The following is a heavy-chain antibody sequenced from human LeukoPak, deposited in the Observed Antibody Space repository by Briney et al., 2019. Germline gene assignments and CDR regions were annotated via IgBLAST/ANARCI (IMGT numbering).Heavy chain of an antibody. V-gene: IGHV4-4*07. CDR3: ARHYYGDYFFDY. CDR2: IYTTGST. Sequence: SETLSLTCTVSGDSLSSYFWSWIRQPAGKGLEWIGRIYTTGSTNYNPSLKSRVTMSVDTSKNQFSLKLSSVTAADTAVYYCARHYYGDYFFDYWGQGTLVTVSS. J-gene: IGHJ4*02. CDR1: GDSLSSYF. D-gene: IGHD4-17*01.